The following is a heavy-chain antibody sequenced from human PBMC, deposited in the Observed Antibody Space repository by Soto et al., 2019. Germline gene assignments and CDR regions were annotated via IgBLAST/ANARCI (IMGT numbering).Heavy chain of an antibody. V-gene: IGHV3-23*01. CDR2: ISGSGGST. CDR3: AKDRVVAAAGKTVGPEKFDY. J-gene: IGHJ4*02. D-gene: IGHD6-13*01. CDR1: GFTFSSYA. Sequence: PGGSLRLSCAASGFTFSSYAMSWVRQAPGKGLEWVSAISGSGGSTYYADSVKGRFTISRDNSKNTLYLQMNSLRAEDTAVYYCAKDRVVAAAGKTVGPEKFDYWGQGTLVTVSS.